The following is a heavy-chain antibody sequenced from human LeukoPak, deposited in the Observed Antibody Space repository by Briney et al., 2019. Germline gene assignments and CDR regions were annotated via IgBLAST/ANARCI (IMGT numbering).Heavy chain of an antibody. V-gene: IGHV3-20*04. CDR1: GFTFDDYG. Sequence: PGGSLRLSCAASGFTFDDYGMSWVRQAPGKGLEWVPGINWNGGSTGYADSVKGRFTISRDNAKNSLYLQMNSLRAEDTALYYCARVSTIFGVSGGFDYWGQGTLVTVSS. CDR2: INWNGGST. CDR3: ARVSTIFGVSGGFDY. J-gene: IGHJ4*02. D-gene: IGHD3-3*01.